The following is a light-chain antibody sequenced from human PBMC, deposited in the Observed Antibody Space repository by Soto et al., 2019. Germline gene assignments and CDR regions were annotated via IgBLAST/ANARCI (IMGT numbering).Light chain of an antibody. CDR2: DAS. Sequence: IVLTQSPATLSLSPGERATLSCRASQSVSGCLAWYQQKPGQAPRLLIYDASNRATGIPARFSGSGSGTDFTLTISSLEPEDFAVYYCQQYGSSRWTFGQGTKVDIK. V-gene: IGKV3-11*01. CDR1: QSVSGC. J-gene: IGKJ1*01. CDR3: QQYGSSRWT.